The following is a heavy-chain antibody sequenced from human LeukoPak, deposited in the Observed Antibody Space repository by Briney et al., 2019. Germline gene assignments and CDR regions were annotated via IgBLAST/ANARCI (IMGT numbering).Heavy chain of an antibody. J-gene: IGHJ4*02. Sequence: GGSLRLSCAASGFTFSSYSMNWVRQAPGKGLEWVSSISSSSSYIYYADSVKGRFIISRDNAKNSLYLQMNSLRAEDTAVYYCARESCGGDCYPDYWGQGTLVTVSS. V-gene: IGHV3-21*01. CDR1: GFTFSSYS. D-gene: IGHD2-21*02. CDR2: ISSSSSYI. CDR3: ARESCGGDCYPDY.